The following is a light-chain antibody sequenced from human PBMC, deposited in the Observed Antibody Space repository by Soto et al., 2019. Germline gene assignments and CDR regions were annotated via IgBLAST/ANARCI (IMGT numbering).Light chain of an antibody. CDR3: MQALHPPYT. CDR2: VGS. V-gene: IGKV2-28*01. J-gene: IGKJ2*01. Sequence: DIVMSQSPLSLPVTPGESASISCRSNESLLHSDGYNYLDWYLQKPGQSPQLLIYVGSNRASGVXDXXSGSGSDIDFTLKISRVEAEDVGVYYCMQALHPPYTFGQGTKLEIK. CDR1: ESLLHSDGYNY.